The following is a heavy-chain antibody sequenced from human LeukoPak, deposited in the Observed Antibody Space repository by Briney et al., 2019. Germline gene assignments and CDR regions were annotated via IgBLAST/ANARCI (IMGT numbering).Heavy chain of an antibody. CDR1: GYTFTSYD. J-gene: IGHJ3*02. D-gene: IGHD3-22*01. CDR3: ARVATASGYLGDAFDI. CDR2: INPNSGNT. Sequence: ASVKVSCKASGYTFTSYDINWVRQATGQGLEWLGWINPNSGNTGYAQKLQGRVTITRDTSISTAYMELSSLRSEDTAVYYCARVATASGYLGDAFDIWGQGTMVTVSS. V-gene: IGHV1-8*02.